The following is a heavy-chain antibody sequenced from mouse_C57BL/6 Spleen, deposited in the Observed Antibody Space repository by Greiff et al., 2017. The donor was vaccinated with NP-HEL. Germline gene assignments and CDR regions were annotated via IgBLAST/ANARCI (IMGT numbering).Heavy chain of an antibody. Sequence: VQLQQSGAELVKPGASVKLSCKASGYTFTEYTIHWVKQRPGQGLEWIGWFYPGSGSIKYNEKFKDKATLTADKSSSTVYMELSRLTSEDSAVYFCARHPQLGRGYYYAMDYWGQGTSVTVSS. D-gene: IGHD4-1*02. CDR1: GYTFTEYT. CDR3: ARHPQLGRGYYYAMDY. CDR2: FYPGSGSI. V-gene: IGHV1-62-2*01. J-gene: IGHJ4*01.